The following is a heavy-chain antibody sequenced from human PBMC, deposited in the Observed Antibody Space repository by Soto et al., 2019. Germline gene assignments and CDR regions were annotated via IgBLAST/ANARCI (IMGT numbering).Heavy chain of an antibody. D-gene: IGHD5-12*01. CDR1: GGSISSYY. J-gene: IGHJ5*02. CDR2: IYYSGST. V-gene: IGHV4-59*01. Sequence: SETLSLTCTVSGGSISSYYLSWIRQPPGKGLEWIGYIYYSGSTNYNPSLKSRVTISVDTSKNQFSLKLSSVTAADTAVYYCARSDSGYDPNWFDPWGQGTLVTVSS. CDR3: ARSDSGYDPNWFDP.